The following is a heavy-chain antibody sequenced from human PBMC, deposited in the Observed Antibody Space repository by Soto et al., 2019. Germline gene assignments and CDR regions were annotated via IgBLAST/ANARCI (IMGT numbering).Heavy chain of an antibody. V-gene: IGHV5-10-1*01. Sequence: AESLTTSCKASGYSFAGYWISWVRQKPGKGLEWMGRIDPSDSQTYYSPSFRGHVTISVTKSITTVFLQWSSLRASDTAMYYCARQIYDSDTGPNFKYYFDSWGQGTTVTVSS. CDR2: IDPSDSQT. D-gene: IGHD3-22*01. J-gene: IGHJ4*02. CDR1: GYSFAGYW. CDR3: ARQIYDSDTGPNFKYYFDS.